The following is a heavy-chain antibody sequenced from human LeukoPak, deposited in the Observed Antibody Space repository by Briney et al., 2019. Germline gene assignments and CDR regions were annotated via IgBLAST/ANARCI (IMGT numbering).Heavy chain of an antibody. CDR2: INPVGGST. V-gene: IGHV1-46*01. J-gene: IGHJ5*01. CDR3: ARSPEMATIPGIHSQNWFDS. Sequence: ASVKVSCKASGYTFTSYYMHWVRQAPGQGLEWMGIINPVGGSTTYAQNFQGRVIMSRDTSTSTVYMELSSLGSEDTAVYYCARSPEMATIPGIHSQNWFDSWGQGTLVTVSS. CDR1: GYTFTSYY. D-gene: IGHD5-24*01.